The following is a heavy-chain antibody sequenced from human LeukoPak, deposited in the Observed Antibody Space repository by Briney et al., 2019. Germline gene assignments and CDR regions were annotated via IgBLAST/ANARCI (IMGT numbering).Heavy chain of an antibody. J-gene: IGHJ4*02. V-gene: IGHV2-70*11. CDR3: ARTNTDVDRVFDY. D-gene: IGHD5-18*01. Sequence: SGPALVKPTQTLTLTCTLSGFSISTSKMCVNWIRQPPGRALEWLARIDWDGDTWYSTSLKTRLTISKDTSKNQVVLRMTNMDPVDTATYYCARTNTDVDRVFDYWGQGTLVTVSS. CDR1: GFSISTSKMC. CDR2: IDWDGDT.